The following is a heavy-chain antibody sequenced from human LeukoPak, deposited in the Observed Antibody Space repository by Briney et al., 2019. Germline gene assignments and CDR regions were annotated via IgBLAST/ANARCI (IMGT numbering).Heavy chain of an antibody. V-gene: IGHV4-31*03. Sequence: SQTLSLTCTVSGGSISSGGYYWSWIRQHLGKGLEWIGNIYYSGSTYYNPSLKSRVTISVDTSKNQFSLKLSSVTAADTAVYYCARVLMTPSTDYYYYYGMDVWGQGTTVTVSS. CDR3: ARVLMTPSTDYYYYYGMDV. CDR1: GGSISSGGYY. J-gene: IGHJ6*02. D-gene: IGHD3-16*01. CDR2: IYYSGST.